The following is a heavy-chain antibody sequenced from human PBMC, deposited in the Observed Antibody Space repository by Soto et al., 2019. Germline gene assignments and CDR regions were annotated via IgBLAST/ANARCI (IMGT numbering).Heavy chain of an antibody. CDR2: MSYIGTT. Sequence: SETLSLTCAVSGDSVSSGSHSWSWIRQPPGKGLEWVGYMSYIGTTNYNPSLKSRLAMSIDTSKNQFSMKLSSVTAADTALYFCARDNFGSLDYWGQGTLVT. V-gene: IGHV4-61*01. D-gene: IGHD1-20*01. CDR1: GDSVSSGSHS. CDR3: ARDNFGSLDY. J-gene: IGHJ4*02.